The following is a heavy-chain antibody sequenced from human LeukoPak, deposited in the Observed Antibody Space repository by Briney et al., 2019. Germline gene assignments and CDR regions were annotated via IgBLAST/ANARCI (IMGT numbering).Heavy chain of an antibody. D-gene: IGHD2-2*01. CDR3: ASAPGYCSSTSCYDYYYMDV. CDR1: GFTFRSYS. J-gene: IGHJ6*03. Sequence: PGGSLRLSCAASGFTFRSYSMNCVRDAPGKGLEWVSAISISSSYIYYADSVKSRFTISRDTAKNSLYLQMNTLRAEDTAVYYCASAPGYCSSTSCYDYYYMDVWGKGTTVTVSS. V-gene: IGHV3-21*01. CDR2: ISISSSYI.